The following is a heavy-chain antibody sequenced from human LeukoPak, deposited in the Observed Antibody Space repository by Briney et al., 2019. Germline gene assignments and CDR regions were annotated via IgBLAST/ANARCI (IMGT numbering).Heavy chain of an antibody. Sequence: SETLSLTCAVYGGSFSGYYWSWIRQPPGKGLEWIGEINHSGSTNYNPSLKSRVTISVDTSKNQFSLKLSSVTAADTAVYYCARVRSDYYDSSGYSMVFDYWGQGTLVTVSS. V-gene: IGHV4-34*01. J-gene: IGHJ4*02. CDR1: GGSFSGYY. CDR3: ARVRSDYYDSSGYSMVFDY. D-gene: IGHD3-22*01. CDR2: INHSGST.